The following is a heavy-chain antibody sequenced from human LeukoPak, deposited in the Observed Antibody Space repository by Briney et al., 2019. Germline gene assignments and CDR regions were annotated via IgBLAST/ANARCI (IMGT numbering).Heavy chain of an antibody. CDR1: GFTFSSYS. J-gene: IGHJ5*02. D-gene: IGHD6-13*01. V-gene: IGHV3-48*04. Sequence: PGGSLRLSCAASGFTFSSYSMNWVRQAPGKGLEWVSYISSSSSTIYYADSVKGRFTISRDNAKNTLYLQMNSLRPEDTAVYYCAKIAAARVSWGQGTLVTVSS. CDR3: AKIAAARVS. CDR2: ISSSSSTI.